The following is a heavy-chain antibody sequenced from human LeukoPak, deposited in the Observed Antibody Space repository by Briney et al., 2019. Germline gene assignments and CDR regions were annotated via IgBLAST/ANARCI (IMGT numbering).Heavy chain of an antibody. Sequence: SETLSLTCTVSGGSTSSHFWSWIRQPPGRGLEWIGYISYSGSTNYNPSLKSRVTISVDTSKNQFSLKLTSVTAADTAVYHCARHRLVAAAGTWDWGQGTLVTVSS. D-gene: IGHD6-13*01. CDR3: ARHRLVAAAGTWD. V-gene: IGHV4-59*11. J-gene: IGHJ4*02. CDR1: GGSTSSHF. CDR2: ISYSGST.